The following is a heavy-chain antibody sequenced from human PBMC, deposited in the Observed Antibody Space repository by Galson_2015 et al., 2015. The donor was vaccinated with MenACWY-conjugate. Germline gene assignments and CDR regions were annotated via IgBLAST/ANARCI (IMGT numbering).Heavy chain of an antibody. J-gene: IGHJ4*02. V-gene: IGHV3-15*07. CDR1: GFTFSNAW. CDR2: IKSKTDGGTT. CDR3: TTPTISYYDSSGYRIEIDY. D-gene: IGHD3-22*01. Sequence: SLRLSCAASGFTFSNAWMNWVRQAPGKGLEWVGRIKSKTDGGTTDYAAPVKGRFTISRDDSKNTLYLQMNSLKTEDTAVYYCTTPTISYYDSSGYRIEIDYWGQGTLVTVSS.